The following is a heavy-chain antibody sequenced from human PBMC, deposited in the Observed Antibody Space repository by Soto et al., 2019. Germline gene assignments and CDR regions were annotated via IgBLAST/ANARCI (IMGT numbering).Heavy chain of an antibody. V-gene: IGHV1-69*12. D-gene: IGHD6-19*01. J-gene: IGHJ4*02. CDR1: GGTFSSYA. Sequence: QVQLVQSGAEVKKPGSSVKVSCKASGGTFSSYAISWVRQAPGQGLEWMGGIIPIFGTAHYAQKFQGRVTITADDSTSTAYMALSSLRSEDTAGYYCARSASSGWWLYDYWGQGTLVTVSS. CDR3: ARSASSGWWLYDY. CDR2: IIPIFGTA.